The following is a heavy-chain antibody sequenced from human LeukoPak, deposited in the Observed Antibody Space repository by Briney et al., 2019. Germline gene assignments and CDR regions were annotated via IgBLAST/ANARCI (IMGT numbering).Heavy chain of an antibody. CDR1: GFNFDNYA. CDR3: ARDDERWEVPLDH. D-gene: IGHD1-26*01. CDR2: INQDGSEK. Sequence: GGSLTLSCVASGFNFDNYAMHWVRQPLGRGLEWVANINQDGSEKYYVDSVKGRFTISRDNAKNSLYLQMNSLRGDDTALYYCARDDERWEVPLDHWGQGTLVTVSS. V-gene: IGHV3-7*01. J-gene: IGHJ4*02.